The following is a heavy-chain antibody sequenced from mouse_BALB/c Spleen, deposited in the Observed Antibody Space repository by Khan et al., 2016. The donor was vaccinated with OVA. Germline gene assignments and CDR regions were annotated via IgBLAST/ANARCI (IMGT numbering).Heavy chain of an antibody. Sequence: QIQLVQSGPELKKPGETVKISCKASGYTFTNYRMNWMKQAPGKGLKWMGWINTYTGEPTYADDFKGRFAFSLETSARTAYLLINNLKNEDMATYSRARETTYWYVDVWGAGTTVTVSS. J-gene: IGHJ1*01. CDR2: INTYTGEP. D-gene: IGHD2-1*01. CDR1: GYTFTNYR. V-gene: IGHV9-1*02. CDR3: ARETTYWYVDV.